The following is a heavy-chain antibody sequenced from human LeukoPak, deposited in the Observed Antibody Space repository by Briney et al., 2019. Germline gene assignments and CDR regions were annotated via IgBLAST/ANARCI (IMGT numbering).Heavy chain of an antibody. CDR3: ARSPLTTVVPVDY. Sequence: KASETLSLTCTVSGGSISSGSYYWSWIRQPAGKGLEWIGRIYTSGSTNYNPSLKSRVTISVDTSKNQFSLKLSSVTAADTAVYYCARSPLTTVVPVDYWGQGTLVTVSS. D-gene: IGHD4-23*01. CDR1: GGSISSGSYY. V-gene: IGHV4-61*02. CDR2: IYTSGST. J-gene: IGHJ4*02.